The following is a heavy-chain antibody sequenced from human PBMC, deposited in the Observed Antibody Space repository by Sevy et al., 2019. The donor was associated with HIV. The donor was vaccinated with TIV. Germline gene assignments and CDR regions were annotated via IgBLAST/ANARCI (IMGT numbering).Heavy chain of an antibody. J-gene: IGHJ4*02. V-gene: IGHV3-74*01. CDR1: GFTFSSYL. CDR2: INSDGSST. CDR3: ARGQGY. Sequence: GGSLRLSCAASGFTFSSYLMHWVRQAPGKGPVWVSRINSDGSSTSYADSVKGRFTISRDNARNNLYLEMNSLRSEDTAVYYCARGQGYWGQGTLVTVSS.